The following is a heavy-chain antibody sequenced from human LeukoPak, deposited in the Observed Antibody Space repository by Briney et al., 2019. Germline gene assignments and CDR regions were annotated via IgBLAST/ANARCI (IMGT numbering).Heavy chain of an antibody. CDR3: ARQYGSGSSYTPVVDL. V-gene: IGHV4-39*01. J-gene: IGHJ4*02. CDR1: GGSISSHYY. Sequence: KTSETLSLTCTVSGGSISSHYYWFWIRQPPGKRLEWIGSIYYSGSTYYNPSLKSRVTISVDTSKNQFSLKLNSLTAAETAVYYCARQYGSGSSYTPVVDLWGQGTLVTVSS. D-gene: IGHD3-10*01. CDR2: IYYSGST.